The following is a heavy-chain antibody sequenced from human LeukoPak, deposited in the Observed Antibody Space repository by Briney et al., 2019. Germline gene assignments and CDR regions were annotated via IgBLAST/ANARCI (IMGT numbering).Heavy chain of an antibody. CDR2: ISAYNGNT. CDR1: GYTFTSYG. V-gene: IGHV1-18*01. D-gene: IGHD3-22*01. CDR3: AREGSYYDSSGYLDY. Sequence: GASVKVSCKASGYTFTSYGISWVRQAPGQGLEWMGWISAYNGNTNYAQKLQGRVTMTTDTSTSTAYMELRSLRSDDTAVYYCAREGSYYDSSGYLDYWGQGTLVTVSS. J-gene: IGHJ4*02.